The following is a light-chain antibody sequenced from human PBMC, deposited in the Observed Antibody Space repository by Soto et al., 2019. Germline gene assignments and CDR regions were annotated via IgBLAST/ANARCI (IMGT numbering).Light chain of an antibody. CDR1: SSDVGGYNS. Sequence: QSALTQPASVSGSPGQSITISCTGTSSDVGGYNSVSWYQQHPGKAPKLMIHDVSNRASGVSSRFSGSKSDNTASLTISGPRAEDGAVYSCSSYPPSPTYVFGTGTKVTVL. CDR2: DVS. CDR3: SSYPPSPTYV. V-gene: IGLV2-14*01. J-gene: IGLJ1*01.